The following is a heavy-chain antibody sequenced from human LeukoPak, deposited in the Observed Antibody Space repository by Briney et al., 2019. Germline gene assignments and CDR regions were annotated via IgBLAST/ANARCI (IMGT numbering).Heavy chain of an antibody. CDR1: GFTFRAAA. Sequence: GGSLRLSCAVSGFTFRAAAITWGRQAPGKVLELGSLISSSGNNAYYADSVKGRFTISRDNYKNTLSLQMNSLRVEDTAIYYCAKDIQLSTWGLGTMVTVSS. J-gene: IGHJ3*01. CDR3: AKDIQLST. D-gene: IGHD5-24*01. V-gene: IGHV3-23*01. CDR2: ISSSGNNA.